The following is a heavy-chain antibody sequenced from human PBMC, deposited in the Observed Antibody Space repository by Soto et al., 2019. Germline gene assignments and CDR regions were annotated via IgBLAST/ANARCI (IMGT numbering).Heavy chain of an antibody. CDR2: IYYSGST. Sequence: LSLTCTVSGGSISSYYWSWIRQPPGKGLEWIGYIYYSGSTNYNPSLKSRVTISVDTSKNQFSLKLSSVTAADTAVYYCARGGSSSWYGYYYYGMDVWGQGTTVTVSS. D-gene: IGHD6-13*01. V-gene: IGHV4-59*01. CDR3: ARGGSSSWYGYYYYGMDV. J-gene: IGHJ6*02. CDR1: GGSISSYY.